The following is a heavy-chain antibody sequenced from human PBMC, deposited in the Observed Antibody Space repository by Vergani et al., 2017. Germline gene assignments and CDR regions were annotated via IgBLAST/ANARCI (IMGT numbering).Heavy chain of an antibody. CDR3: AKDGEMATRYPDY. V-gene: IGHV3-30*02. J-gene: IGHJ4*02. D-gene: IGHD5-24*01. Sequence: QVQLVESGGGVVQPGGSLRLSCAASGFSFSTYGMHWVRRAPGKGLEWVAFIRDDGSNKYYADSVKGRFTISRDNSKNTLYLQMNSLRAEDTAMSYCAKDGEMATRYPDYWGQGTLVTVSS. CDR2: IRDDGSNK. CDR1: GFSFSTYG.